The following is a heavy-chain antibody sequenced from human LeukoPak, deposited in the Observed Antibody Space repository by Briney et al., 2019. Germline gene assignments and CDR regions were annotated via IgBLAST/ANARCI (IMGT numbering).Heavy chain of an antibody. J-gene: IGHJ4*02. V-gene: IGHV1-18*01. CDR2: ISAYNGNT. Sequence: GASVEVSCKASGYTFTSYGISWVRQAPGQGLEWMGWISAYNGNTNYAQKLQGRVTMTTDTSTSTAYMELRSLRSGDTAVYYCARSEMVETPPDYWGQGTLVTVSS. CDR1: GYTFTSYG. CDR3: ARSEMVETPPDY. D-gene: IGHD2-8*01.